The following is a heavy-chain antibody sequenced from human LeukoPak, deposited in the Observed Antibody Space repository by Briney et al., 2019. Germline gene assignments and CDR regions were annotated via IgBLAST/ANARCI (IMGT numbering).Heavy chain of an antibody. CDR2: INHSGST. D-gene: IGHD3-22*01. CDR1: GGSFSGYY. V-gene: IGHV4-34*01. CDR3: ARGPTYYYDSSGQPLDY. Sequence: SETLSLTCAAYGGSFSGYYWSWIRQPPGKGLEWIGEINHSGSTNYNPSLKSRVTISVDTSKNQFSLKLSSVTAADTAVYYCARGPTYYYDSSGQPLDYWGQGAMVTVSS. J-gene: IGHJ4*02.